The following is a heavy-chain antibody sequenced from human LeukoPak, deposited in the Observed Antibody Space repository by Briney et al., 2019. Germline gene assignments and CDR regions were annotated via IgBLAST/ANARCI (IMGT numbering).Heavy chain of an antibody. Sequence: ASVKVSCKASGYTFTSYAMHWVRQAPGQRLEWMGWINAGNGNTKYSQKFQGRVTITRDTSASTAYMELSSLRSEDTAVYYCAQLSPSRTRPPLESDYYYGMDVWGQGTTVIVSS. CDR2: INAGNGNT. CDR1: GYTFTSYA. CDR3: AQLSPSRTRPPLESDYYYGMDV. D-gene: IGHD1-7*01. J-gene: IGHJ6*02. V-gene: IGHV1-3*01.